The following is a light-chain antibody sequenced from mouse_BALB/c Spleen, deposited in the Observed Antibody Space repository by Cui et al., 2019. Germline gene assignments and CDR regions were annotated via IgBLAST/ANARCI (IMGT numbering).Light chain of an antibody. CDR3: HQWSSYPWT. V-gene: IGKV4-80*01. CDR1: SSVSY. Sequence: QLVLTQSPAIMSASLAEAITIPCSASSSVSYMHWYQQKSGTSPKLLIYSTSNLASGVPARFSGSGSGTFYSLTISSVEAEDAADYYCHQWSSYPWTFGGGTKLEIK. CDR2: STS. J-gene: IGKJ1*01.